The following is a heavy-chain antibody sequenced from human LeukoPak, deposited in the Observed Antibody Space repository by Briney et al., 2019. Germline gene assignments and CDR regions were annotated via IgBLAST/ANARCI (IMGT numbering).Heavy chain of an antibody. V-gene: IGHV4-34*01. J-gene: IGHJ6*03. D-gene: IGHD3-10*01. Sequence: SETLSLTCAVYGGSFSGYYWSWIRQPSGKGLEWIGNIYYSGSTYYNPSLKSRVTISVDTSNNQFSLKLSAVTAADTAVYYCASVRRGFGESSKYYSYYYMHVWGNGTTVTIAS. CDR3: ASVRRGFGESSKYYSYYYMHV. CDR1: GGSFSGYY. CDR2: IYYSGST.